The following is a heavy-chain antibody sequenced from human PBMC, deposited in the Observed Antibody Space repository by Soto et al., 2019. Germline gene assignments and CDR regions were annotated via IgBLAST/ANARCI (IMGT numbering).Heavy chain of an antibody. J-gene: IGHJ6*02. CDR3: ARVKYSPPYYYYPGMDV. V-gene: IGHV1-18*01. Sequence: QVQLVQSGAEVKKPGASVKVSCKASGYTFTSYGISWVRQAPGQGLEWMGWISAYNGNTNYAQKLQGRVTMTTDTSTSTAYMELRSLRSDDTAVYYCARVKYSPPYYYYPGMDVWGQGTTVTVSS. D-gene: IGHD5-18*01. CDR1: GYTFTSYG. CDR2: ISAYNGNT.